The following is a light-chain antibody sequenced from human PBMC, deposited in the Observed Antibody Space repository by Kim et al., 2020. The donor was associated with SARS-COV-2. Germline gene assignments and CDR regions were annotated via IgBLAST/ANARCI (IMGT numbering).Light chain of an antibody. CDR2: HDS. CDR1: TLENKF. CDR3: QAWDSTSVV. V-gene: IGLV3-1*01. J-gene: IGLJ2*01. Sequence: VSPGQTANITCSGNTLENKFACWYQQKQGQSPVLVIYHDSKRPSGIPERFSGAHSGHTATLTISETQAIDEADYYCQAWDSTSVVFGGGTQLTVL.